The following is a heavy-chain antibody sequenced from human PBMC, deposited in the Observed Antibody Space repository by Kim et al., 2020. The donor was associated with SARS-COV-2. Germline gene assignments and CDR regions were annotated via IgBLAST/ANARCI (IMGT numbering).Heavy chain of an antibody. CDR2: ISSSSSYI. CDR3: AREAGGYAFDI. Sequence: GGSLRLSCAASGFTFSSYSMNWVRQAPGKGLEWVSSISSSSSYIYYADSVKGRFTISRDNAKNSLYLQMNSLRAEDTAVYYCAREAGGYAFDIWGQGTMVTVSS. D-gene: IGHD1-1*01. CDR1: GFTFSSYS. V-gene: IGHV3-21*01. J-gene: IGHJ3*02.